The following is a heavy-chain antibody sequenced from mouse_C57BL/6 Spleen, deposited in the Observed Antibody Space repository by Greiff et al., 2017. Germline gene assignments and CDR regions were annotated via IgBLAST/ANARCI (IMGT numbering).Heavy chain of an antibody. V-gene: IGHV2-2*01. Sequence: QVQLKESGPGLVQPSQSLSITCTASGFSLTSYGVHWVRQSPGKGLEWLGVIWSGGSTDYNAAFISRLSISKDNSKSQVFFKMHSLQADDTAIYYCARKRSYDDYSYAMDYWGQGTSVTVSS. CDR1: GFSLTSYG. J-gene: IGHJ4*01. D-gene: IGHD2-3*01. CDR2: IWSGGST. CDR3: ARKRSYDDYSYAMDY.